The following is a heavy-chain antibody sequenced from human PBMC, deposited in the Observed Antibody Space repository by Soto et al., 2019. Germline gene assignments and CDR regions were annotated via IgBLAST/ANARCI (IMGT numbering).Heavy chain of an antibody. J-gene: IGHJ6*02. CDR3: ARARNRVLPLLRQKGGYYGMDV. D-gene: IGHD2-15*01. CDR1: GFTVSSNY. V-gene: IGHV3-53*01. CDR2: IYSGGST. Sequence: QPGGSLRLSCAASGFTVSSNYMSWVRQAPGKGLEWVSVIYSGGSTYYADSVKGRFTISRDNSKNTLYLQMNSLRAEDTAVYYCARARNRVLPLLRQKGGYYGMDVWGQGTTVTVSS.